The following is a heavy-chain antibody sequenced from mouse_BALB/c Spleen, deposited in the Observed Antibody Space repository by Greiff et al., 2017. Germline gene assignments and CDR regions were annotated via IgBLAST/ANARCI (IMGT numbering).Heavy chain of an antibody. V-gene: IGHV5-4*02. CDR1: GFTFSDYY. Sequence: EVQLVESGGGLVKPGGSLKLSCAASGFTFSDYYMYWVRQTPEKRLEWVATISDGGSYTYYPDSVKGRFTISRDNAKNNLYLQMSSLKSEDTAMYYCARLLYGNYGYFDVWGAGTTVTVSS. CDR2: ISDGGSYT. CDR3: ARLLYGNYGYFDV. D-gene: IGHD2-1*01. J-gene: IGHJ1*01.